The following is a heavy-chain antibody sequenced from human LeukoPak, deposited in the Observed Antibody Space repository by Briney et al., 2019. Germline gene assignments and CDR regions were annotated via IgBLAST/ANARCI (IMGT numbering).Heavy chain of an antibody. V-gene: IGHV3-11*04. CDR1: GFTFSDYY. CDR3: SRGKYTAAFDI. Sequence: GGSLRLSCAASGFTFSDYYMSWFRQAPGKGLEWVSYISGGGTTINYADSVKGRFTISRDNARNSLYLHMTSLRAEDTAVYYCSRGKYTAAFDIWGQGTMVTVSS. D-gene: IGHD5-18*01. CDR2: ISGGGTTI. J-gene: IGHJ3*02.